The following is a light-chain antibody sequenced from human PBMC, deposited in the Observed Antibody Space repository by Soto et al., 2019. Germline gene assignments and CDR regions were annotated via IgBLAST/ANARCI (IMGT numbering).Light chain of an antibody. J-gene: IGKJ2*01. V-gene: IGKV1-5*03. CDR2: KAS. Sequence: DIPLTQSPSTLSASVGDRVTITCRASQSISTWLAWYQQKPGKAPKLLIYKASRLQSGVPSRVSGSGSGTDFTLTISSLQPDDFATYYCQQYNSYPYTFGQGTKLEIK. CDR3: QQYNSYPYT. CDR1: QSISTW.